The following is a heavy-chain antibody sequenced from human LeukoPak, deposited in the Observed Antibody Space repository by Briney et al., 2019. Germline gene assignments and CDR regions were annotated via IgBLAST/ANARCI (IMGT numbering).Heavy chain of an antibody. CDR2: INPNSGGT. D-gene: IGHD3-22*01. CDR3: ASSRRIDYYDTVWY. V-gene: IGHV1-2*02. CDR1: GYTFTNYD. J-gene: IGHJ4*02. Sequence: ASVKVSCKTSGYTFTNYDIYWVRQAPGQGLEWMGWINPNSGGTNYAQKFQGRVTMTRDTSISTAYMELSRLRSDDTAVYYCASSRRIDYYDTVWYWGQGTLVTVSS.